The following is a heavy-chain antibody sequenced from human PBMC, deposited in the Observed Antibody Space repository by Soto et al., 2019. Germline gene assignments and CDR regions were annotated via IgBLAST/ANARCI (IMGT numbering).Heavy chain of an antibody. V-gene: IGHV3-53*01. CDR3: AREGVSGSSKYYYGMDV. J-gene: IGHJ6*02. CDR1: GFTVSSNY. Sequence: EVQLVESGGGLIQPGGSLRLSCAASGFTVSSNYMSWVRQAPGKGLEWVSVIYSGGSTYYADSVKGRFTISRDNSKNTLYLQMNSLRAEDTAVYYCAREGVSGSSKYYYGMDVWGQGTTVTVSS. CDR2: IYSGGST. D-gene: IGHD3-16*01.